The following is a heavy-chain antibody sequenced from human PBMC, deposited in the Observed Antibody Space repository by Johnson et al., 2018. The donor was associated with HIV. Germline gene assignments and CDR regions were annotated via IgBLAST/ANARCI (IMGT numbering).Heavy chain of an antibody. V-gene: IGHV3-30*03. J-gene: IGHJ3*02. CDR1: GFTFSSYG. Sequence: QVQLVESGGGVVQPGRSLRLSCAASGFTFSSYGMHWVRQAPGKGLEWVAVISYDGSNKYYADSVKGRFTISRDNSKNTLYLQMNSLRAEDTAVYYCARVKGAFDICGQGTMVTVSS. CDR2: ISYDGSNK. CDR3: ARVKGAFDI.